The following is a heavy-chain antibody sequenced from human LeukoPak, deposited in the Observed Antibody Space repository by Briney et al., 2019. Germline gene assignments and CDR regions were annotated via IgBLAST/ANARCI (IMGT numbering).Heavy chain of an antibody. CDR1: GGSISSYY. CDR3: ARGPGIPGFDY. CDR2: IYTSGST. V-gene: IGHV4-4*07. J-gene: IGHJ4*02. D-gene: IGHD3-10*01. Sequence: PSETLSLTCTVSGGSISSYYWSWIRQPAGKGLEWIGRIYTSGSTNYNPSLKSRVTMSLDTSKNQFSLRLYSVTAADTAVYYCARGPGIPGFDYWGQGTLVTVSS.